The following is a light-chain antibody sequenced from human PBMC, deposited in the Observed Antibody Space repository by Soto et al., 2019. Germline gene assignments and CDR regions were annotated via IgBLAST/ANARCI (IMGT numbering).Light chain of an antibody. V-gene: IGLV2-11*01. CDR3: SSYAGSYTLV. CDR2: DVS. J-gene: IGLJ2*01. Sequence: QSALTQPRSVSGSPGQSVTISCTGTSNDVGGYNFVSWYQQHPGKVPKLFIYDVSRRPSGVPDRFSGSKSGNTASLTISGLQAEDDDYYYCSSYAGSYTLVFGGGTKLTVL. CDR1: SNDVGGYNF.